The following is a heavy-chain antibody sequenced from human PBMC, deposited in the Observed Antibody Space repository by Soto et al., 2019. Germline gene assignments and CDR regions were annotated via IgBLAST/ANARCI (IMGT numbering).Heavy chain of an antibody. CDR3: ARAPRGNYGYPSYFDY. CDR2: IYYSGST. Sequence: SETLSLTCTVSGGSISGYYWSWIRQPPGKGLEWIGYIYYSGSTYYNPSLKSRVTISVDTSKNQFSLKLSSVTAADTAVYYCARAPRGNYGYPSYFDYWGQGTLVTVSS. CDR1: GGSISGYY. D-gene: IGHD1-7*01. V-gene: IGHV4-59*01. J-gene: IGHJ4*02.